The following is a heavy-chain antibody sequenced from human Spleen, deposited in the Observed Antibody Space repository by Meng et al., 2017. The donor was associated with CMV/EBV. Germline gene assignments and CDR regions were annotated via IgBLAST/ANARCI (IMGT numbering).Heavy chain of an antibody. CDR3: ARQTSGYTSSPHKFDS. Sequence: GPIRITTYSGGWIRQPPGKGLEWIGSVYYSGISYYNPSLKSRVTISVDTSKNQFSLKLNSVTATDTAVYYCARQTSGYTSSPHKFDSWGQGTLVTVSS. CDR1: GPIRITTYS. D-gene: IGHD6-13*01. CDR2: VYYSGIS. V-gene: IGHV4-39*01. J-gene: IGHJ5*01.